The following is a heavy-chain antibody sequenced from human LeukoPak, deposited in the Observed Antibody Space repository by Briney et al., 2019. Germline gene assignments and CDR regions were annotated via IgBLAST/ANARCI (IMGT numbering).Heavy chain of an antibody. D-gene: IGHD5-12*01. J-gene: IGHJ4*02. CDR2: ISYDGSNK. CDR1: GFTFSSYG. V-gene: IGHV3-30*03. CDR3: AREMGLNIVATFGY. Sequence: QTGGSLRLSCAASGFTFSSYGMHWVRQAPGKGLEWVAVISYDGSNKYYADSVKGRFTISRDNSKNTLYLQMNSLRAEDTAVYYCAREMGLNIVATFGYWGQGTLVTVSS.